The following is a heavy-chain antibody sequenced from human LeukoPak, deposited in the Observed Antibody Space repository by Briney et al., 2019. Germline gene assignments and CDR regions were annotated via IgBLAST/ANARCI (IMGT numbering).Heavy chain of an antibody. Sequence: GGSLRLSCAASGFIFTNYFMSWVRQAPGKGLEWVASIKHDGSEKYYVDSVRDRFTISRDNTMNSLYLQMSSLRAEDTAVYYCATDRGWRTSGYYLYYFEYWGQGTLVTYSS. CDR2: IKHDGSEK. J-gene: IGHJ4*02. CDR1: GFIFTNYF. CDR3: ATDRGWRTSGYYLYYFEY. D-gene: IGHD3-3*01. V-gene: IGHV3-7*01.